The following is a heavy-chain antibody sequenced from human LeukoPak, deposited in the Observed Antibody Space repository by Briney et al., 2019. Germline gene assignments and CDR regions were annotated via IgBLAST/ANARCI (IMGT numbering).Heavy chain of an antibody. CDR1: GFTFSSYA. CDR2: ISYDGSNK. V-gene: IGHV3-30-3*01. Sequence: GGSLRLSCAASGFTFSSYAMHWVRQAPGKGLEWVAVISYDGSNKYYADSVKGRFTISRDNSKNTLYLQMNSLRAEDTAVYYCAREEDYGSSWYSIDYWGQGTLVTVSS. CDR3: AREEDYGSSWYSIDY. J-gene: IGHJ4*02. D-gene: IGHD6-13*01.